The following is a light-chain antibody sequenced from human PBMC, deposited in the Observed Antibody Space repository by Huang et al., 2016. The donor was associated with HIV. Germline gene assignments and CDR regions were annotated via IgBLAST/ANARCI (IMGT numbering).Light chain of an antibody. Sequence: EIVLTQSPGTLSLSPGERATLSCRASQSISSSYLAWYQLKPGQAPGLLIDGASGRATGVPDRFSGGGSGTDFILTISRREPEDFAVYYCQQYGNSLFTFGPGTKVDIK. J-gene: IGKJ3*01. V-gene: IGKV3-20*01. CDR1: QSISSSY. CDR3: QQYGNSLFT. CDR2: GAS.